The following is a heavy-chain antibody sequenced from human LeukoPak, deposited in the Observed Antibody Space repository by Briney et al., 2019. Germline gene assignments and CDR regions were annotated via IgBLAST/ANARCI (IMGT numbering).Heavy chain of an antibody. CDR2: INPSGGST. J-gene: IGHJ4*02. CDR3: ARDSGGYVPFDY. CDR1: GYTFTSYY. Sequence: GASVKVSCKASGYTFTSYYMHWVRQAPGQGLEWMGIINPSGGSTSYAQKFQGRVTMTRDTSTSTAYMELRSLRSDDTAVYYCARDSGGYVPFDYWGQGTLVTVSS. D-gene: IGHD2-15*01. V-gene: IGHV1-46*01.